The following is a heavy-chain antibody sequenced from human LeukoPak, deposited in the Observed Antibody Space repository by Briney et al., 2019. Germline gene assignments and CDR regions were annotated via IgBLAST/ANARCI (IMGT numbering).Heavy chain of an antibody. Sequence: GGSLRLSCAASGFTFCSYGMHWVPQAPGKGLEGVAVIWYDGSNKYYADSVKGRFNISRDNSKNTLYLQMNSLRAEDTAVYYCAKDRDGDSDYWGQGTLVSVSS. V-gene: IGHV3-33*06. J-gene: IGHJ4*02. CDR2: IWYDGSNK. CDR1: GFTFCSYG. D-gene: IGHD4-17*01. CDR3: AKDRDGDSDY.